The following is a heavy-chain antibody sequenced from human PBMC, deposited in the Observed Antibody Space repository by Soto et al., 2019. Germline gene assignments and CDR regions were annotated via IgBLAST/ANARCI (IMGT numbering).Heavy chain of an antibody. CDR1: GFTFSNAW. J-gene: IGHJ6*02. V-gene: IGHV3-15*01. CDR2: IKSKTDGGTT. CDR3: TTLRYYYYGMDV. Sequence: PGGSLRLSCAASGFTFSNAWMSWVRQAPGKGLEWVGRIKSKTDGGTTDYAAPVKGRFTISRDDSKNMLYLQMNSLKTEDTAVYYCTTLRYYYYGMDVWGQGTTVTVSS.